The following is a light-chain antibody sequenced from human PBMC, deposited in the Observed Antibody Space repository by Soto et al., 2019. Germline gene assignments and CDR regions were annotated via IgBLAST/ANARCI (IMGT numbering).Light chain of an antibody. Sequence: QSALTQPPSASGSPGQSVTISCTGTSSDVGGYNYVSWYQQHPGKAPKLMIYEVSKRPSGVPDRFSGSKSGNTASLTVSGLRAEDEADYYCSSYAGSNSPHVVFGGGTKLTVL. CDR2: EVS. J-gene: IGLJ2*01. V-gene: IGLV2-8*01. CDR1: SSDVGGYNY. CDR3: SSYAGSNSPHVV.